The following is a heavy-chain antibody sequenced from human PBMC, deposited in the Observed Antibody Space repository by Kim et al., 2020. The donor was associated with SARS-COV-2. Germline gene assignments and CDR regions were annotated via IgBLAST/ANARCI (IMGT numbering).Heavy chain of an antibody. CDR2: INPSGGTT. Sequence: ASVKVSCKASGFTFTGYYMHWVRQAPGQGLEWIGIINPSGGTTTYAQKFQGRVTMTRDTSTSTVYMELSSLRSEDTAVYYCAREGPITMIVRNAFDIWGQGTLVTVSS. CDR1: GFTFTGYY. D-gene: IGHD3-22*01. V-gene: IGHV1-46*01. J-gene: IGHJ3*02. CDR3: AREGPITMIVRNAFDI.